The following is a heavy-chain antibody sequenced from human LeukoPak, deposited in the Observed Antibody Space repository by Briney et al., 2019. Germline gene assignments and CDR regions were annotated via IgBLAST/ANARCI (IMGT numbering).Heavy chain of an antibody. D-gene: IGHD1-26*01. CDR1: GGPISSGDYY. V-gene: IGHV4-31*02. Sequence: SETLSLTCTVSGGPISSGDYYWTWIRQHPGEGLEWIGFIYYSGSTYYSPSLKSRLTISVDMSKNQFSLNLTSVTAADTAVYYCARDPSGSYRSYYYYGMDVWGQGTTVTVSS. CDR2: IYYSGST. J-gene: IGHJ6*02. CDR3: ARDPSGSYRSYYYYGMDV.